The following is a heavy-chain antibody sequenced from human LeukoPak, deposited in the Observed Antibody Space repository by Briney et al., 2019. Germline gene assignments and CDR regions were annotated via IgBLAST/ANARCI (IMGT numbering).Heavy chain of an antibody. J-gene: IGHJ4*02. CDR1: GFTFSSYS. CDR3: ARDGWGVVRGVITYFSDY. Sequence: GGSLRLSCAASGFTFSSYSMNWVRQAPGKGLEWVSSISSSSSYIYYADSVKGRFTISRDNAKNSLYLQMNSLRAEDTAVYYCARDGWGVVRGVITYFSDYWGQGTLVTVSS. CDR2: ISSSSSYI. D-gene: IGHD3-10*01. V-gene: IGHV3-21*01.